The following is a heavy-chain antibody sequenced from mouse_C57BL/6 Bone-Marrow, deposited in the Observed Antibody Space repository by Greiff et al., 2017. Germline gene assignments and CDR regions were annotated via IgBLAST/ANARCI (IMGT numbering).Heavy chain of an antibody. D-gene: IGHD1-1*01. CDR1: GYTFTSYW. Sequence: QVQLQQPGAELVKPGASVKLSCKASGYTFTSYWMHWVKQRPGRGLEWIGRIDPNSGGTKYNEKLKSKATLTVDKPTSTAYLQRSSLTSEDAAVYYCERGAHYYCSSLFAYWGQGTLVTVSA. CDR3: ERGAHYYCSSLFAY. V-gene: IGHV1-72*01. J-gene: IGHJ3*01. CDR2: IDPNSGGT.